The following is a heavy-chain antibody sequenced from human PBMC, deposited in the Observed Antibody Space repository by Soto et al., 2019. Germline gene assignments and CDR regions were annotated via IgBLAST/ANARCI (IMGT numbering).Heavy chain of an antibody. Sequence: SETLSLNCTVSGGSIGSAAYYWSWIRQHPGKGLEWIGYISHSGSTYYNPSLKSRVIISVDTSKNQFSLSLTSVTAADTAVYYCAREYTYGSNFFDCWGQGALVTVSS. CDR3: AREYTYGSNFFDC. V-gene: IGHV4-31*03. CDR2: ISHSGST. J-gene: IGHJ4*02. D-gene: IGHD5-18*01. CDR1: GGSIGSAAYY.